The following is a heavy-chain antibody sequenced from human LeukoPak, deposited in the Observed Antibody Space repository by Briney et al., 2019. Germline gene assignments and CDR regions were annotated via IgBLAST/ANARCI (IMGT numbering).Heavy chain of an antibody. V-gene: IGHV1-2*02. D-gene: IGHD3-3*01. Sequence: GASVKVSCKASGYTSTGSYMHWVRQAPGQGLEWMGWINPNSGGTNYAQKFQGRVTMTRDTSVTTAYMELSSLRSDDTAVYYCARGVDQSSEAEPFDIWGQGTLVTVSS. J-gene: IGHJ4*02. CDR3: ARGVDQSSEAEPFDI. CDR2: INPNSGGT. CDR1: GYTSTGSY.